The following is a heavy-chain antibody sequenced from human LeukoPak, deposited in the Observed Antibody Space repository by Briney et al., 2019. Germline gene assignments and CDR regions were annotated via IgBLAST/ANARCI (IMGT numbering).Heavy chain of an antibody. CDR3: ARGAYFDWLYRLDY. Sequence: SETLSLTCTVSGGSISNTLYYWAWIRQPPGKGLESIGSIYYSRSTYYSPSLKSRVTISVDTSKNQFSLKLTSVTAADTAVYYCARGAYFDWLYRLDYWGQGTLVTVSS. D-gene: IGHD3-9*01. J-gene: IGHJ4*02. CDR1: GGSISNTLYY. CDR2: IYYSRST. V-gene: IGHV4-39*01.